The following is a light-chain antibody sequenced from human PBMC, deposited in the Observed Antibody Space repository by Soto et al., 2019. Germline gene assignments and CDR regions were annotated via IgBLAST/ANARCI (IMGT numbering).Light chain of an antibody. CDR1: QSISSW. J-gene: IGKJ4*01. CDR3: QQYKGFPLT. V-gene: IGKV1-5*03. CDR2: RAS. Sequence: DIQMTQSPSTLSASVGDRVTLTCRASQSISSWLAWYQQKPGKAPKLLIYRASNLDSGVPSRLSGSGSGPEFTLTISSLQPDDFATYYCQQYKGFPLTFGGGTKVEI.